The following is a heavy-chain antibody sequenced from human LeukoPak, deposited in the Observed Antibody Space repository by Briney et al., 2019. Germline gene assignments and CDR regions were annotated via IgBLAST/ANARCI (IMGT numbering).Heavy chain of an antibody. CDR2: IIPIFGTA. V-gene: IGHV1-69*06. Sequence: GASVKVSCKASGGTFSSYAISWVRQAPGQGLERMGGIIPIFGTANYAQKFQGRVTITADKSTSTAYMELSSLRSEDTAVYYCARRSGYGYDYYYYMDVWGKGTTVTVSS. CDR3: ARRSGYGYDYYYYMDV. CDR1: GGTFSSYA. D-gene: IGHD5-12*01. J-gene: IGHJ6*03.